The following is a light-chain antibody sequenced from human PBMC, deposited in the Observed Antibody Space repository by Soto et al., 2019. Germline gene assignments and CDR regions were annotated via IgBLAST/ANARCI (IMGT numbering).Light chain of an antibody. CDR2: GTS. CDR1: QSVTSNY. Sequence: EIVLTQSPGTLSLSPGERGTLSCRASQSVTSNYLAWYQQKPGQAPRLLIYGTSTRSTGIPDRFRGSGSGTDFTLTISRLEPEDFAVYYCQQHGSSPGTFGQGTKVEIK. CDR3: QQHGSSPGT. V-gene: IGKV3-20*01. J-gene: IGKJ1*01.